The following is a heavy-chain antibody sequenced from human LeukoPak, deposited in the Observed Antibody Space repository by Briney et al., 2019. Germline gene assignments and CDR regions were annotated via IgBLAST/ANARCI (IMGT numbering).Heavy chain of an antibody. CDR3: ARDTLGYCSSTSCPGDYYYYYMDV. Sequence: SETLSLTCTVSGGSISSYYWSWIRLPPGKGLEWIGYIYYSGSTNYNPSLKSRVTISVDTSKNQFSLKLSSVTAADTAVYYCARDTLGYCSSTSCPGDYYYYYMDVWGKGTTVTVSS. CDR1: GGSISSYY. J-gene: IGHJ6*03. D-gene: IGHD2-2*01. V-gene: IGHV4-59*01. CDR2: IYYSGST.